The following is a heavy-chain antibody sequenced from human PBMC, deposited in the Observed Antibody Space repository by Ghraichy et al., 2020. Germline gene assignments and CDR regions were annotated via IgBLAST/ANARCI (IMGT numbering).Heavy chain of an antibody. Sequence: GGSLRLSCAASGFTFSRDWMHWVRQAPGKGLEWVATIKQDGSEKVSVDSVKGRFTISRDNAKNSLYLQLNSLRDEDTAVYYCVRGMGWYFGYWGQGALVTVSS. CDR3: VRGMGWYFGY. CDR2: IKQDGSEK. V-gene: IGHV3-7*03. J-gene: IGHJ4*02. CDR1: GFTFSRDW. D-gene: IGHD6-19*01.